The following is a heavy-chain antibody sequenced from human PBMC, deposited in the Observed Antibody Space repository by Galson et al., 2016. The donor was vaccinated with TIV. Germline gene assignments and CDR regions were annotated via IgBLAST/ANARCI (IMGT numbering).Heavy chain of an antibody. CDR1: GFTFGSYG. D-gene: IGHD6-13*01. Sequence: SLRLSCAASGFTFGSYGMHCVRHGPGKGLEWLAFVSYDRSDKNYADSVKGRFTISRDNFKNTLYLQMSSLRAEDTAVYYCARGFSSYYFDYWGQGTLVTVSS. V-gene: IGHV3-30*03. CDR2: VSYDRSDK. CDR3: ARGFSSYYFDY. J-gene: IGHJ4*02.